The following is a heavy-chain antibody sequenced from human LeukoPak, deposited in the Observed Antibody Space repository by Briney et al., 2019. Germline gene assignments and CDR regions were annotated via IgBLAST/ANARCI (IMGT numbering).Heavy chain of an antibody. D-gene: IGHD4-17*01. Sequence: GGSLRLSCAASGFSFSSYAMSWVRQAPGKGLEWVSAMSSSGGSTHYADSVKGRFTISRDNSKNTLYLQMNSLRAEDTAVYYCAKDPTVTTHGAFDIWGQGTMVTVSS. J-gene: IGHJ3*02. CDR2: MSSSGGST. CDR1: GFSFSSYA. CDR3: AKDPTVTTHGAFDI. V-gene: IGHV3-23*01.